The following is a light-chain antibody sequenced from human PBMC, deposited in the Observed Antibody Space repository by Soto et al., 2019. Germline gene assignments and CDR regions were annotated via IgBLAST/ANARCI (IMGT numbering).Light chain of an antibody. CDR2: GNS. CDR1: SSNIGADYD. V-gene: IGLV1-40*01. CDR3: KSYDSSLSAVV. Sequence: QSALTQPPSVSGAPGQRVTISCTGSSSNIGADYDVHWYQQLPGTAPKHLIYGNSNRPSGVPDRFSGSKSGTSASLAITGLQAEDEADYYCKSYDSSLSAVVFGGGTKLTVL. J-gene: IGLJ3*02.